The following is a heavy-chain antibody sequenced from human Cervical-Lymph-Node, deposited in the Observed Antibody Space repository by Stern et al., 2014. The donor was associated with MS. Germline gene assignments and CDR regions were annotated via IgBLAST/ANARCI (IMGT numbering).Heavy chain of an antibody. Sequence: EVQLVESGGGLVQPGGSLRLSCAASGFTFSSYAMSWVRQAPGQGLEWVSAISGSGGSTYYADSVKGRFTISRDNSKNTLYLQMNSLRAEDTAVYYCAKDRIDIVVVTTFPTNWFDPWGQGTLVTVSS. CDR3: AKDRIDIVVVTTFPTNWFDP. J-gene: IGHJ5*02. CDR1: GFTFSSYA. D-gene: IGHD2-21*02. V-gene: IGHV3-23*04. CDR2: ISGSGGST.